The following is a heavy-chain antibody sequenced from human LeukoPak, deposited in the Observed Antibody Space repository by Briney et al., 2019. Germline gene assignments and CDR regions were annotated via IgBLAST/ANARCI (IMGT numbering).Heavy chain of an antibody. CDR2: IYYSGST. J-gene: IGHJ4*02. Sequence: NPSEALSLTCAVYGGSFSVNYWSWIRQPPGKGLEWIGYIYYSGSTNNNPSLNSRVTISVDKSKNQFSLKLRFVTAADTAVYYCAKYRYDSSAGRNFDCWGQGTLVTVSS. V-gene: IGHV4-59*01. D-gene: IGHD3-22*01. CDR3: AKYRYDSSAGRNFDC. CDR1: GGSFSVNY.